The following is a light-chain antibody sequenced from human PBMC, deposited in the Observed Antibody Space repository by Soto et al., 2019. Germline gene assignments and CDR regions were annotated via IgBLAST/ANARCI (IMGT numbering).Light chain of an antibody. V-gene: IGKV4-1*01. CDR3: QQYRTTPSWT. CDR2: WAS. Sequence: DIVMTQSPDSLAVSLGERATINCKSSQSVLYSSNNRNYLAWYQQKPGQPPKLLIYWASTRESGVPDRFSGSGAVTDFTLAIISLQAEYVAVYYCQQYRTTPSWTFGQGTKVEIK. J-gene: IGKJ1*01. CDR1: QSVLYSSNNRNY.